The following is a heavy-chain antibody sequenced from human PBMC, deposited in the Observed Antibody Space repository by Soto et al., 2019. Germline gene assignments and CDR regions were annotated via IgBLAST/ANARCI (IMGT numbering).Heavy chain of an antibody. Sequence: GGSLRLSCAASGFTFSSYGMHWVRQAPGKGLEWVAVISYDGSNKYYADSVKGRFTISRDNSKNTLYLQMNSLRAEDTAVYYCAKDPTYYDILTGYNSIDYWGQGTLVTVSS. V-gene: IGHV3-30*18. CDR1: GFTFSSYG. D-gene: IGHD3-9*01. CDR2: ISYDGSNK. CDR3: AKDPTYYDILTGYNSIDY. J-gene: IGHJ4*02.